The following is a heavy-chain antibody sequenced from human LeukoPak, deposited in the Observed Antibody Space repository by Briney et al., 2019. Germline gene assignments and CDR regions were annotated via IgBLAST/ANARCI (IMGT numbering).Heavy chain of an antibody. CDR3: AREQYYANYYYMDV. CDR1: GYTFTNYG. CDR2: RSAYNGNT. Sequence: ASVKVSCKASGYTFTNYGITWVRQAPGQGLEWMGWRSAYNGNTKYAQTLQGRVTMTTDTSTSTAYMELRSLRSDDTAVYYCAREQYYANYYYMDVWGKGTTVTVSS. V-gene: IGHV1-18*01. D-gene: IGHD3-3*01. J-gene: IGHJ6*03.